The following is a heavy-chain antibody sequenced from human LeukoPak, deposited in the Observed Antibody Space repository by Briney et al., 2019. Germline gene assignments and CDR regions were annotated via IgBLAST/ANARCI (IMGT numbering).Heavy chain of an antibody. V-gene: IGHV3-48*01. Sequence: GGSLRLSCAASGFTFSSYSMNWVRQAPGKGLEWVSYISSSSSTIYYADSVKGRFTISRDNAKNSLYLQMNSLRAEDTAVYYCARAGGAGAGRGGYFDYWGQGTLVTVSS. CDR3: ARAGGAGAGRGGYFDY. D-gene: IGHD1-26*01. CDR1: GFTFSSYS. J-gene: IGHJ4*02. CDR2: ISSSSSTI.